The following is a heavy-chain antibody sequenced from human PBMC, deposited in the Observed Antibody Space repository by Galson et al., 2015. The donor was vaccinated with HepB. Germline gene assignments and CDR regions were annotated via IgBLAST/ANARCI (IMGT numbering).Heavy chain of an antibody. CDR2: ITANSDTT. CDR1: GFTFSIYA. D-gene: IGHD6-13*01. Sequence: SLRLSCAASGFTFSIYAMSWVRQAPEKGLEWVSKITANSDTTNYADSVKGRFTIFRDNSKNTVYLQMSSLGAEDTALYYCATGQQLGLWGQGTLVTVSS. J-gene: IGHJ4*02. V-gene: IGHV3-23*01. CDR3: ATGQQLGL.